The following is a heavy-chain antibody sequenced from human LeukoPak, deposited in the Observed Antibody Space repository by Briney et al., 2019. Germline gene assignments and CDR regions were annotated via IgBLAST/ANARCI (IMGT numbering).Heavy chain of an antibody. J-gene: IGHJ6*03. Sequence: SETLSLTCTVSGGSISSSSYYWGWIRQPPGKGLEWIGSIYCSGCTYYNPSLKSRVTISVDTSKNQFSLKLSSVTAADTAVYYCAKSYYDFWSGYYTGMGYYYYMDVWGKGTTVTVSS. CDR2: IYCSGCT. V-gene: IGHV4-39*01. CDR3: AKSYYDFWSGYYTGMGYYYYMDV. D-gene: IGHD3-3*01. CDR1: GGSISSSSYY.